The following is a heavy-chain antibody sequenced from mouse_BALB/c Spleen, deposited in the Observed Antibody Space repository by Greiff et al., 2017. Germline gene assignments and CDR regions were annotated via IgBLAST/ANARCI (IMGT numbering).Heavy chain of an antibody. D-gene: IGHD2-4*01. Sequence: EVQLQQSGAELVKPGASVKLSCTASGFNIKDTYMPWVKQRPEQGLEWIGRIDPANGNTKYDPKFQGKATITADTSSNTAYLQLSSLTSEDTAVYYCARGDYDGFAYWGQGTLVTVSA. CDR2: IDPANGNT. CDR3: ARGDYDGFAY. J-gene: IGHJ3*01. CDR1: GFNIKDTY. V-gene: IGHV14-3*02.